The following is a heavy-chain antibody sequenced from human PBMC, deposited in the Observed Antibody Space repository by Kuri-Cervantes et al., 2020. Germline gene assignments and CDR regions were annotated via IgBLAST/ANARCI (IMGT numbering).Heavy chain of an antibody. V-gene: IGHV1-69*05. J-gene: IGHJ6*03. CDR3: ARGGPPMVRGFPSATYYMDV. Sequence: SVKVSCKASGGTFSSYAISWVRQAPGQGLEWMGGIIPIFGTANYAQKFQGRVTITTDESTSTAYMELSSLRSEDTAVYYCARGGPPMVRGFPSATYYMDVWGKGTTVTVSS. D-gene: IGHD3-10*01. CDR2: IIPIFGTA. CDR1: GGTFSSYA.